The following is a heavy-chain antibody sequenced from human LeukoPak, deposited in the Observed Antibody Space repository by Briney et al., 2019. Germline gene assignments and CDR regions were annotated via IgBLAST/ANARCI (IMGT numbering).Heavy chain of an antibody. D-gene: IGHD3-22*01. CDR2: IDYSGST. CDR3: ARDTRSYDSSGYYFFDF. J-gene: IGHJ4*02. V-gene: IGHV4-59*01. CDR1: GASIRSYY. Sequence: SETLSLTCTVSGASIRSYYWNWLRQPPGKGLEWIGYIDYSGSTNFNPSLKSRATISMDTSKHHFSLKLSSVTAADTAVYYCARDTRSYDSSGYYFFDFWGQGTLVTVSS.